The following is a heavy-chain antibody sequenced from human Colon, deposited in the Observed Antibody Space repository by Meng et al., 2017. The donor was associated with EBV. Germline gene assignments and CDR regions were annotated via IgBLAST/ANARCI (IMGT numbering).Heavy chain of an antibody. Sequence: HVYLLPSGPGVKKPGASVRVSCNASGYTFGSSGICWVRQAPGQGLEWIGWFVNYVDTYPAPKFQGRVTMTTDTHTNTAFMELRSLTSDDTAVYYCASGTPGRSYCDYWGQGTLVTVSS. CDR1: GYTFGSSG. V-gene: IGHV1-18*01. CDR2: FVNYVDT. J-gene: IGHJ4*02. CDR3: ASGTPGRSYCDY. D-gene: IGHD2-15*01.